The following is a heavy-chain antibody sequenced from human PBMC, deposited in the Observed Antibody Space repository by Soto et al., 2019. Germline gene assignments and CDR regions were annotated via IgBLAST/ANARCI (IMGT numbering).Heavy chain of an antibody. CDR1: GYTFTGYS. V-gene: IGHV1-2*02. D-gene: IGHD4-17*01. J-gene: IGHJ4*02. CDR3: AREWDSTTVPRADY. Sequence: QVQLVQSGAEVKKPGASVKVSCKASGYTFTGYSIHWVRQAPGQGLEWMGWIDPKNGDTNTAQKFQGRVTMTRDTSITTAYMELTSLRSDDTAIYYCAREWDSTTVPRADYWGQGSLGTVSS. CDR2: IDPKNGDT.